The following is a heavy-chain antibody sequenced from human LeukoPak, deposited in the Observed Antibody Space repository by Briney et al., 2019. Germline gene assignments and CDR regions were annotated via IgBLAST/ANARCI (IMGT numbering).Heavy chain of an antibody. CDR2: IRYDGSDS. V-gene: IGHV3-30*02. J-gene: IGHJ6*03. Sequence: PGGSLRLSCSAFGFTFGDYAFHWVRQAPGKGLEWLAFIRYDGSDSYYADSVKGRFTISRDNSKNMVYLQVNSLRADDTAVYYCAKNRGAGSHFYYHMNVWGKGTTVTVSS. D-gene: IGHD1-26*01. CDR1: GFTFGDYA. CDR3: AKNRGAGSHFYYHMNV.